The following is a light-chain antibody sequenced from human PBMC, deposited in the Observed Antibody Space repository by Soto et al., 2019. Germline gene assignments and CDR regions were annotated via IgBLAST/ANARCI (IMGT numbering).Light chain of an antibody. J-gene: IGLJ2*01. V-gene: IGLV1-40*01. Sequence: QSVLTQPPSVSGAPGQSITISCTGSNSNIGAGYDVNWYQQLPGTAPKLLIYSNANRPSGVPDRFSGSKSGTSASLAITGLQAEDEADYHCQSYDSSLSGSVFGGGTKLTVL. CDR3: QSYDSSLSGSV. CDR1: NSNIGAGYD. CDR2: SNA.